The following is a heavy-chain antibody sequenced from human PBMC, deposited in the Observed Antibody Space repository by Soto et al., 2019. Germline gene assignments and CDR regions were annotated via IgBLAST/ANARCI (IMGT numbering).Heavy chain of an antibody. J-gene: IGHJ4*02. CDR1: GFTFSSHG. Sequence: GGSLRLSCAASGFTFSSHGMHWVRQAPGKGLEWVAVISYDGSNKYYADSVKGRFTISRDNSKNTLYLQMNSLRAEDTAVYYCAKSSCSGGSCYSAYWGQGTMVTVYS. CDR2: ISYDGSNK. CDR3: AKSSCSGGSCYSAY. V-gene: IGHV3-30*18. D-gene: IGHD2-15*01.